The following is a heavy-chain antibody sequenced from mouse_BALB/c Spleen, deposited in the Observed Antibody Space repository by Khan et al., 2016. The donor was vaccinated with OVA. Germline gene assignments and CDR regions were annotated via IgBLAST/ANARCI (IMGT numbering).Heavy chain of an antibody. CDR1: GYSFTTYW. CDR2: IKPTSGYT. J-gene: IGHJ2*01. Sequence: QVQLQQSGAERAKPGPSVTMSCKVSGYSFTTYWMHWVKQRPGQGLEWMGYIKPTSGYTDYNEKFKDRATLSADKSSSTAYMQLSSLTSEDSAVYYCTRDRNNYWGKGTTLTVSS. CDR3: TRDRNNY. V-gene: IGHV1-7*01.